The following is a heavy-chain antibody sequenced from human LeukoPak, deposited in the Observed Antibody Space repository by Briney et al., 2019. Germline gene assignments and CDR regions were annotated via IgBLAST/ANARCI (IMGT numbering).Heavy chain of an antibody. V-gene: IGHV4-59*13. CDR1: GGPIRSYY. J-gene: IGHJ4*02. D-gene: IGHD3-10*01. CDR2: IYYTGST. CDR3: ARHYDSGTYPLDY. Sequence: PAETLSLPRTVCGGPIRSYYWSWMPEPPGKALDRIGNIYYTGSTSYNPSLKSRITISLDTSKNHFSLKLTSVTAADTAVYYCARHYDSGTYPLDYWGQGTLVTVSS.